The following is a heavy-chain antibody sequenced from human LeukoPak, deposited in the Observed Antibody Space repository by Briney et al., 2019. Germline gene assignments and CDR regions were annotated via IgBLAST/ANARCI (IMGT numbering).Heavy chain of an antibody. CDR3: TRDQDTYYDILTGYQPVAY. CDR1: GFTFGDYA. CDR2: IRNKAYGGTT. D-gene: IGHD3-9*01. J-gene: IGHJ4*02. Sequence: GGSLRLSCTASGFTFGDYAMSWVRQAPGKGLEWVGFIRNKAYGGTTEYAASVKGRFTISRDDSKSIAYLQMNSLKTEDTAVYYCTRDQDTYYDILTGYQPVAYWGQGTLVTVSS. V-gene: IGHV3-49*04.